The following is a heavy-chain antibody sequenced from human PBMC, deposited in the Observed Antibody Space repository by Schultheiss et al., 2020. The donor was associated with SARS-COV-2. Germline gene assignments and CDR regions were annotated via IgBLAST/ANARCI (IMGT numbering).Heavy chain of an antibody. CDR3: ARDLYSSSFYYMDV. J-gene: IGHJ6*03. D-gene: IGHD6-13*01. Sequence: SETLSLTCTVSGGSISSYYWSWIRQPPGKGLEWIGSIYYSGSTNYNPSLKSRVTISVDTSKNQFSLKLSSVTAADTAVYYCARDLYSSSFYYMDVWGKGTTVTVSS. CDR2: IYYSGST. CDR1: GGSISSYY. V-gene: IGHV4-59*01.